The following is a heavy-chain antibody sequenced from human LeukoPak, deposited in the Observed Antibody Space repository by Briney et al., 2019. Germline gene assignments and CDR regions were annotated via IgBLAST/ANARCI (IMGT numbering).Heavy chain of an antibody. CDR1: GGSISSSSYY. CDR2: IYYSGST. V-gene: IGHV4-39*07. CDR3: ARDRGYSGSYYAY. D-gene: IGHD1-26*01. J-gene: IGHJ4*02. Sequence: PSETLSLTCTVSGGSISSSSYYWGWIRQPPGKGLEWIGSIYYSGSTYYNPSLKSRVTISVDTSKNQFSLKLSSVTAADTAAYYCARDRGYSGSYYAYWGQGTLVTVSS.